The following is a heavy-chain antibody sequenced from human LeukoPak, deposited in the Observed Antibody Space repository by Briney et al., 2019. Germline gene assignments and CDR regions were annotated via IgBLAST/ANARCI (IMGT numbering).Heavy chain of an antibody. CDR2: ISHSGST. D-gene: IGHD4-11*01. Sequence: SETLSLICTDSGGSISTISSSSHSWWGWIRQPPGKGLEWIGSISHSGSTYYNPSLESRVTISVDTSNNQFSLEVSSVTAADTAVYYCARDCCDYRSWFDPWGQGSLVTVSS. J-gene: IGHJ5*02. CDR3: ARDCCDYRSWFDP. CDR1: GGSISTISSSSHS. V-gene: IGHV4-39*07.